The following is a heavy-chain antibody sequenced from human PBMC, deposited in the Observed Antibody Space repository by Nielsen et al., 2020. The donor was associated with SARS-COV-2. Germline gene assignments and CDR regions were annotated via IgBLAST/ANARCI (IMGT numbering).Heavy chain of an antibody. CDR3: AKEAGRDTSGYDPYYYYYGMDV. J-gene: IGHJ6*02. V-gene: IGHV3-23*01. CDR2: ISGSGGST. CDR1: GFTFSSYA. Sequence: GESLKISCAASGFTFSSYAMSWVRQAPGKGLEWVSAISGSGGSTYYADSVKGRFTISRDNSKNTLYLQMNSLRAEDTAVYYCAKEAGRDTSGYDPYYYYYGMDVWGQGTTVTVSS. D-gene: IGHD5-12*01.